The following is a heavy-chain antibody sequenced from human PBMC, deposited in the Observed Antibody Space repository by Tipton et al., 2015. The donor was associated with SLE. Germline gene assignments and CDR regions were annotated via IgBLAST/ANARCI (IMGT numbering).Heavy chain of an antibody. CDR2: IRYDGGKK. D-gene: IGHD2-2*01. J-gene: IGHJ6*02. V-gene: IGHV3-30*02. CDR3: ARKLGYCSSTSCRSSYYGMDV. Sequence: SLRLSCAASGFSFSSYGMHWVRQAPGKGLEWVAFIRYDGGKKYYADSVKGRFTISRDNSKNTLYLQMNSLRAEDTAVYYCARKLGYCSSTSCRSSYYGMDVWGQGATVTVSS. CDR1: GFSFSSYG.